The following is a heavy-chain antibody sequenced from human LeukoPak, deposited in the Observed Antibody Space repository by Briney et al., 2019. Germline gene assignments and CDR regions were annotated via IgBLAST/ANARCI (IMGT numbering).Heavy chain of an antibody. J-gene: IGHJ4*02. CDR2: INHSGST. CDR1: GGSFSGYY. CDR3: ARGDYDFWSGYYKY. Sequence: PSETLSLTCAVYGGSFSGYYWSWIRQPPGKGLEWIGEINHSGSTNYNPSLKSRVTLSVDTSKNQFSLKLSSVTAADTAVYYCARGDYDFWSGYYKYWGQGTLVTVSS. D-gene: IGHD3-3*01. V-gene: IGHV4-34*01.